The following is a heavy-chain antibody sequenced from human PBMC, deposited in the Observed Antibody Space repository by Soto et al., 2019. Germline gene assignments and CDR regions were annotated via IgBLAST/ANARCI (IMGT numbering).Heavy chain of an antibody. V-gene: IGHV1-18*01. CDR3: ARDXXSYALDY. Sequence: QVQLVQSGAEVKKPGASVKVSCKASGYTFTSYGIIWVRXXXXXGLEWMGWISAYNGNTHYAQKLQGRVTMTTDTXXSXXXXXXXXXXXXXXAVYYCARDXXSYALDYWGQGTLVTVSS. J-gene: IGHJ4*02. CDR2: ISAYNGNT. CDR1: GYTFTSYG. D-gene: IGHD1-26*01.